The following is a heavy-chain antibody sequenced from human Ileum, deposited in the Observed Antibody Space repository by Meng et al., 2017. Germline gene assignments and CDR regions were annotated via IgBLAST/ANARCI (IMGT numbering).Heavy chain of an antibody. J-gene: IGHJ4*02. D-gene: IGHD3-9*01. V-gene: IGHV3-23*03. CDR3: ARGIGTHGRYYSDY. Sequence: EVQLLESGGGFVQPGGSLRLSCTASGFTFSSYGMNWVRLAPGKGLEWVSGLSGNSNTYYAESVMGRFAISRDNSKNTLYLQMNSLKAEDTAVYYCARGIGTHGRYYSDYWGQGTLVTVSS. CDR2: LSGNSNT. CDR1: GFTFSSYG.